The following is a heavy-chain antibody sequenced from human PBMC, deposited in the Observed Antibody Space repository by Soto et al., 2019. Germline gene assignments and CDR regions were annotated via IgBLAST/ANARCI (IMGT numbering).Heavy chain of an antibody. Sequence: GGSLRLSCAASGFTFSSYAMSWVRQAPGKGLEWVSAISGSGGSTYYADSVKGRFTISRDNSKNTLYLQMNSLRAKDTAVYYSARRPYDSSGYYSNWFDPWGQGSLVTVSA. CDR2: ISGSGGST. CDR3: ARRPYDSSGYYSNWFDP. D-gene: IGHD3-22*01. V-gene: IGHV3-23*01. J-gene: IGHJ5*02. CDR1: GFTFSSYA.